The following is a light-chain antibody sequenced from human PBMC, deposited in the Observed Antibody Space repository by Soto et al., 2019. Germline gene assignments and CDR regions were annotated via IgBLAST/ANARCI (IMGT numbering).Light chain of an antibody. J-gene: IGLJ2*01. CDR1: SSDVGGYNY. CDR3: SSYTNLYSNGGTHVV. CDR2: EVS. V-gene: IGLV2-14*01. Sequence: QSALTQPASVSGSPGQSITISCTGTSSDVGGYNYVSWYQQHPGKAPNLMISEVSNRPSGVSDRFSGSKSGNTASLTISGLQAEDEADYYCSSYTNLYSNGGTHVVFGGGTKLTVL.